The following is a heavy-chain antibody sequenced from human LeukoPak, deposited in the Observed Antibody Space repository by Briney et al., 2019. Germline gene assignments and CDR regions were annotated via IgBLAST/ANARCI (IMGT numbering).Heavy chain of an antibody. Sequence: GGSLRLSCASSGFTFSNYAMTWVRQAPWKGLEWVAILSDSGVYTYYVDSVNGRFTISRDSSNNMLYLQMNSLRADDTAVYYCARDTLGEGEDANYAVYYFDYWGQGTVVTVSS. D-gene: IGHD4/OR15-4a*01. CDR3: ARDTLGEGEDANYAVYYFDY. V-gene: IGHV3-23*01. CDR2: LSDSGVYT. CDR1: GFTFSNYA. J-gene: IGHJ4*02.